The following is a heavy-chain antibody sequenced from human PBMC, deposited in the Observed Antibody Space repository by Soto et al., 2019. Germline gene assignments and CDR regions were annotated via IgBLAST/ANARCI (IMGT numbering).Heavy chain of an antibody. CDR3: TRPPSGSYGDDFDY. CDR1: GFSFSDSA. J-gene: IGHJ4*02. Sequence: EVHLEESGGGLVEPGGSLKLSCKVSGFSFSDSAMHWVRQASGKGLEWVGHIRDKANHYATAYAASVKGRFVISRDDSQNTAYLQMSSHKADDTAVYYCTRPPSGSYGDDFDYWGQGTLVTVSS. V-gene: IGHV3-73*02. D-gene: IGHD1-26*01. CDR2: IRDKANHYAT.